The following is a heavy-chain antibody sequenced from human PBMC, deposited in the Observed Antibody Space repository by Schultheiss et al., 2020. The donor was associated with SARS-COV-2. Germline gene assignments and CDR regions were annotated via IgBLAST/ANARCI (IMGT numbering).Heavy chain of an antibody. V-gene: IGHV4-39*07. J-gene: IGHJ4*02. Sequence: SQTLSLTCTVSGGSISSYYWGWIRQPPGKGLEWIGSIYYSGSTYYNPSLKSRVTISVDTSKNQFSLKLSSVTAADTAVYYCARRIAVAGCFDYWGQGTLVTVSS. CDR1: GGSISSYY. CDR2: IYYSGST. CDR3: ARRIAVAGCFDY. D-gene: IGHD6-19*01.